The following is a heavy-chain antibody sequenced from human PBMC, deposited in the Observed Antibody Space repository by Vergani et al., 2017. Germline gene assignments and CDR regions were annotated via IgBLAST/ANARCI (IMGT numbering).Heavy chain of an antibody. V-gene: IGHV1-8*02. D-gene: IGHD6-13*01. Sequence: QVQLVQSGAEVKKPGASVKVSCKASGYTFTSYGISWVRQAPGQGLEWMGWMNPNSGNTGYAQKFQGRVTMTRNTSISTAYMELSSLRSEDTAVYYCARRGVVAAAGSNWFDPWGQGTLVTVSS. J-gene: IGHJ5*02. CDR2: MNPNSGNT. CDR3: ARRGVVAAAGSNWFDP. CDR1: GYTFTSYG.